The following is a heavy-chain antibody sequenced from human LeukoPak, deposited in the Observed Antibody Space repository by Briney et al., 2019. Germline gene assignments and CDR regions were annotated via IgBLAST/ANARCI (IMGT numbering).Heavy chain of an antibody. CDR3: ALAAAGDYFDY. Sequence: SETLSLTCAVYGGSFSGYYWSWIRQPPGKGLEWIGEINHSGSTNYNPSLKSRVTISVDTSKNQFSLKLSSVTAADTAVYYCALAAAGDYFDYWGQGTLVTVSS. J-gene: IGHJ4*02. CDR2: INHSGST. CDR1: GGSFSGYY. V-gene: IGHV4-34*01. D-gene: IGHD6-13*01.